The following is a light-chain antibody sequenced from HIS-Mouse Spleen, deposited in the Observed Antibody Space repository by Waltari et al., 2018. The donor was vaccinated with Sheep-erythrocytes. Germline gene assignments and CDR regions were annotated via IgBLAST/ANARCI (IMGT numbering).Light chain of an antibody. V-gene: IGLV1-36*01. Sequence: QSVLTQPPSVSEAPRQRVTISCSGSSSNIGNNAVNWYQQLPGKAPKLLIYYDDLLPSGVSDRFSGSNSGNTATLTISGLQSEDEADYYCAAWDDSLNGYVFGTGTKVTVL. CDR1: SSNIGNNA. CDR2: YDD. CDR3: AAWDDSLNGYV. J-gene: IGLJ1*01.